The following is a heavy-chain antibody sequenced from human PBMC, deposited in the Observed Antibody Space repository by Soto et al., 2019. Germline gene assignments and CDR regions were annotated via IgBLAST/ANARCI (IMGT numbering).Heavy chain of an antibody. J-gene: IGHJ5*02. Sequence: ASVKVSCKASGFTFSSSAVQWVRQARGQPLEWIGWIVLGNGNTNYAQKFQQRVTITRDMSTSTAYMEVRSLTYEDTAVYYCATRIGNIGWYWLDTWGQGTLVTVSS. CDR2: IVLGNGNT. CDR1: GFTFSSSA. D-gene: IGHD6-19*01. CDR3: ATRIGNIGWYWLDT. V-gene: IGHV1-58*01.